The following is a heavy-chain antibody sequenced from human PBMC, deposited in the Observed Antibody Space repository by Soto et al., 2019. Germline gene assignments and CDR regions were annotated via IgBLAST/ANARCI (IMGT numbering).Heavy chain of an antibody. CDR2: IYYSGST. J-gene: IGHJ6*02. V-gene: IGHV4-31*03. Sequence: TSETLSLTCTVSGGSISSGGYYWSWIRQHPGKGLEWIGYIYYSGSTYYNPSLKSRVTISVDTSKNQFSLKLSSVTAADTAVYYCARDSRYFDWLDYYYYGMDVWGQGTTVTVSS. CDR3: ARDSRYFDWLDYYYYGMDV. D-gene: IGHD3-9*01. CDR1: GGSISSGGYY.